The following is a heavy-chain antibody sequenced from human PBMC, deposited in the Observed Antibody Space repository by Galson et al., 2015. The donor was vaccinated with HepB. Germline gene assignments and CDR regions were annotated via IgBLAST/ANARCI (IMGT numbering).Heavy chain of an antibody. V-gene: IGHV5-10-1*01. CDR3: ARRYYYDSSGYGTDYYGMDV. D-gene: IGHD3-22*01. CDR2: IDPSDSYT. Sequence: QSGAEVKKPGESLRISCKGSGYSFTSYWISWVRQMPGKGLEWMGRIDPSDSYTNYSPSFQGHVTISADKSISTAYLQWSSLKASDTAMYYCARRYYYDSSGYGTDYYGMDVWGQGTTVTVSS. J-gene: IGHJ6*02. CDR1: GYSFTSYW.